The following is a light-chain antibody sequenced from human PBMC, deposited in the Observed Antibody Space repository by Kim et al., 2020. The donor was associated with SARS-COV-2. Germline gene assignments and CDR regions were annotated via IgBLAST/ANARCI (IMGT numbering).Light chain of an antibody. CDR3: QTWGTGIPV. CDR2: LNSDGSH. J-gene: IGLJ3*02. V-gene: IGLV4-69*01. CDR1: RGHSSYA. Sequence: ATVKLTCTLSRGHSSYAIAWHQQQPEKGPRYLMKLNSDGSHSKGDGIPDRFSGSSSGAERYLTISSLQSEDEADYYCQTWGTGIPVFGGGTQLTVL.